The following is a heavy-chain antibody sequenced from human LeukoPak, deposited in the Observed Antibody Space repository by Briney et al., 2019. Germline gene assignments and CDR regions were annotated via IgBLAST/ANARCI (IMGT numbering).Heavy chain of an antibody. D-gene: IGHD3-22*01. Sequence: PGGSLRLYCAASGFTFSYYGMHWVRQAPGKGLEWVAFIRYDESKKFYGDSVKGRFTISRDNSKNTLYLQMNSLRAEDTAVYYCARDFLYYDSSGYPGCYWGQGTLVTVSS. J-gene: IGHJ4*02. CDR2: IRYDESKK. CDR1: GFTFSYYG. CDR3: ARDFLYYDSSGYPGCY. V-gene: IGHV3-30*02.